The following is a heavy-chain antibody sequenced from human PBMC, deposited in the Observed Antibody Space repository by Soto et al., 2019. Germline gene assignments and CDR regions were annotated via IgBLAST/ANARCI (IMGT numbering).Heavy chain of an antibody. J-gene: IGHJ6*02. D-gene: IGHD2-15*01. V-gene: IGHV3-30*18. Sequence: ESGGGVVQPGRSLRLSCAASGFTFSSYGMHWVRQAPGKGLEWVAVISYDGSNKYYADSVKGRFTISRDNSKNTLYLQMNSLGAEDTAVYYCAKFAHRSSYYYYGMDVWGQGTTVTVSS. CDR2: ISYDGSNK. CDR1: GFTFSSYG. CDR3: AKFAHRSSYYYYGMDV.